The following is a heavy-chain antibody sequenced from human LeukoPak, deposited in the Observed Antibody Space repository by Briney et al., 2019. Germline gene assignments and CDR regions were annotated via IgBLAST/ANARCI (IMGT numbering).Heavy chain of an antibody. J-gene: IGHJ4*02. CDR3: AKPPTWLQLVPY. CDR2: ISSNSSHT. Sequence: GGSLRLSCAASGFTFSSYRMNWVRQAPGKGQEWVSLISSNSSHTYNADSVKGRFTISRDNSKNTLYLQMNSLRAEDTAVYYCAKPPTWLQLVPYWGQGTLITVSS. D-gene: IGHD6-13*01. V-gene: IGHV3-21*04. CDR1: GFTFSSYR.